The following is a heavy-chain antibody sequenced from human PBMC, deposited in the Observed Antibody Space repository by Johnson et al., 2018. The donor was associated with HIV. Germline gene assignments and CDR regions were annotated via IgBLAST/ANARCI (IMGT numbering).Heavy chain of an antibody. CDR3: ARGSYDFWSGYYTGHDAFDI. V-gene: IGHV3-15*01. CDR1: GFTFSNAW. Sequence: QLVESGGGLVKPGGSLRLSCAASGFTFSNAWMSWVRQAPGRGLEWVGRIKSKTDGGTTDYAAPVQGRFTISRDDSKNTLYLQMNSLRAEDTAVYYCARGSYDFWSGYYTGHDAFDIWGQGTMVTVSS. J-gene: IGHJ3*02. D-gene: IGHD3-3*01. CDR2: IKSKTDGGTT.